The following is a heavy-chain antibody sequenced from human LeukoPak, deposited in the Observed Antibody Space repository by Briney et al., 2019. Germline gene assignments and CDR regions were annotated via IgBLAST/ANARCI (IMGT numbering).Heavy chain of an antibody. V-gene: IGHV3-48*03. Sequence: PGGSLRLSCAASGFTFSTYEMNWVRQAPGKGLEWVSYISSSGSTIYYADSVKGRFTISRDNAKHSLYLQMNSLRAEDTAVYYCARAAGYWTTYYYYYMDVWGKGTTVTISS. CDR1: GFTFSTYE. CDR3: ARAAGYWTTYYYYYMDV. D-gene: IGHD3-9*01. J-gene: IGHJ6*03. CDR2: ISSSGSTI.